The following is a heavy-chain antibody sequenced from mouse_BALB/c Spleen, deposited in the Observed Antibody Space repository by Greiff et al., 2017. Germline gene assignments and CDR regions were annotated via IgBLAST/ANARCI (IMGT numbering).Heavy chain of an antibody. CDR1: GYTFTSYT. CDR3: ARYGYDLFAY. Sequence: VKLQESGAELARPGASVKMSCKASGYTFTSYTMHWVKQRPGQGLEWIGYINPSSGYTNYNQKFKDKATLTADKSSSTAYMQLSSLTSEDSAVYYCARYGYDLFAYWGQGTLVTVSA. J-gene: IGHJ3*01. D-gene: IGHD2-2*01. V-gene: IGHV1-4*01. CDR2: INPSSGYT.